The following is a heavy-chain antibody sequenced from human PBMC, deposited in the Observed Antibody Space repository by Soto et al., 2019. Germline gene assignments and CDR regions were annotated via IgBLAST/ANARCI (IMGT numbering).Heavy chain of an antibody. V-gene: IGHV3-11*01. D-gene: IGHD4-17*01. CDR2: ISSSGSTI. J-gene: IGHJ3*02. Sequence: QVQLVESGGGLVKPGGSPRLSCAASGFTFSDYYMSWIRQAPGKGLEWVSYISSSGSTIYYADSVKGRFTISRDNAKNSLYLQMNSLRAEDTAVYYGARPEPTVTTEAFDIWGQGTMVTVSS. CDR3: ARPEPTVTTEAFDI. CDR1: GFTFSDYY.